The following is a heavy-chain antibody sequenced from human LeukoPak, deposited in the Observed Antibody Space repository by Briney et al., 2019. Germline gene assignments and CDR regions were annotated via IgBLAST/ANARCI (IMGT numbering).Heavy chain of an antibody. CDR2: ISWDGGST. CDR3: AKGNYYYMDV. V-gene: IGHV3-43*01. Sequence: PGGSLRLSCAASGFTIDEYTMHWVRQAPGKCLEWVSLISWDGGSTYYADSVKGRFTISRDNSKNSLYLQMNSLRTEDTALYYCAKGNYYYMDVWGKGTTVTVSS. CDR1: GFTIDEYT. J-gene: IGHJ6*03.